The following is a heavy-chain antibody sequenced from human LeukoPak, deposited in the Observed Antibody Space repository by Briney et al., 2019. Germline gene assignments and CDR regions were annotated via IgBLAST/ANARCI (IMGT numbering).Heavy chain of an antibody. CDR3: AREYSRYSGTYYDY. D-gene: IGHD5-12*01. J-gene: IGHJ4*02. V-gene: IGHV1-2*02. CDR2: SNPNSGDT. CDR1: GYTFTGHF. Sequence: ASVKVSCKTSGYTFTGHFIHWVRQAPGQGLEWMGWSNPNSGDTNYAQKFQGRITMTRDTSISTAYMELSRVTSDDTAVYYCAREYSRYSGTYYDYWGQGTLVTVSS.